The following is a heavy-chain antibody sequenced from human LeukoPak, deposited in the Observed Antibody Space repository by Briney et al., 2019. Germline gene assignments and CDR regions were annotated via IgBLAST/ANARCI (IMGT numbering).Heavy chain of an antibody. V-gene: IGHV3-23*01. CDR1: GFTFSSYA. D-gene: IGHD6-13*01. Sequence: TGGSLRLSCAASGFTFSSYAMSWVRQAPGKGLEWVSGISGSGAGTYYADSVKGRFTISRDTSKNTVYLQMNSLRAEDTAVYYCAKSAIVAAAGGRESYYYYYYMDVWGKGTTVTVSS. J-gene: IGHJ6*03. CDR3: AKSAIVAAAGGRESYYYYYYMDV. CDR2: ISGSGAGT.